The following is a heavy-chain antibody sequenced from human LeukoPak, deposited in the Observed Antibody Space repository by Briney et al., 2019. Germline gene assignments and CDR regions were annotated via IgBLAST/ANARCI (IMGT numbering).Heavy chain of an antibody. Sequence: PGGSLRLSCAASGFTFSNAWMSWVRQAPGKGLEWVGRIKSKTDGGTTDYAAPVKGRFTISRDDSKNTLYLQMNSLKTEDTAVYYCTTDSGSYPPDDYWGQGTLVTVSS. CDR2: IKSKTDGGTT. CDR1: GFTFSNAW. D-gene: IGHD1-26*01. CDR3: TTDSGSYPPDDY. J-gene: IGHJ4*02. V-gene: IGHV3-15*01.